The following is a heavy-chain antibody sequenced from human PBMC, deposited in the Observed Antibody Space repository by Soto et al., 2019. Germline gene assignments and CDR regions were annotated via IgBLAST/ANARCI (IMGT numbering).Heavy chain of an antibody. CDR1: GFAFSSYA. CDR3: ATPRSSLEWPPFDP. Sequence: QVKLVESGGGVVQSGRSRRLSCEASGFAFSSYAMHWVRQSPGKGLEWVAVIKSDGTTQDYIDSVKGRFFVSRDNGKKTVYLQMNNLRPEDTGIYYCATPRSSLEWPPFDPWGHGTLGTVSS. CDR2: IKSDGTTQ. V-gene: IGHV3-33*08. J-gene: IGHJ5*02. D-gene: IGHD3-3*01.